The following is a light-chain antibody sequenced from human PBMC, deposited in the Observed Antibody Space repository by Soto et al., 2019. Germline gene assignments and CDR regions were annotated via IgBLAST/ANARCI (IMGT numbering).Light chain of an antibody. J-gene: IGKJ1*01. V-gene: IGKV1-5*03. CDR3: QQYNDYSRT. Sequence: DIQMTQSPSTLSASVGDRVTITCRASQSIDIWLAWYQQKPGKAPKLLIYKASSLESGVPSRFTGSASGTEFTLTISSLQPDDFATYYCQQYNDYSRTFGQGTKVEIK. CDR2: KAS. CDR1: QSIDIW.